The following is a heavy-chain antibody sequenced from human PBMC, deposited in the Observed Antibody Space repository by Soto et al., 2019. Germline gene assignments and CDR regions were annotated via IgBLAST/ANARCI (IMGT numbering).Heavy chain of an antibody. J-gene: IGHJ1*01. Sequence: GASVKVSCKASGYTFTNYYIHWVRQAPGQGLEWVGWINPNNGDTKYAQEFHGWVTLSRDTSISTAYMELSRDRSDDTAVYYCARPYSSSSLFYFHLWGQGTLVTVSS. D-gene: IGHD6-6*01. V-gene: IGHV1-2*04. CDR3: ARPYSSSSLFYFHL. CDR1: GYTFTNYY. CDR2: INPNNGDT.